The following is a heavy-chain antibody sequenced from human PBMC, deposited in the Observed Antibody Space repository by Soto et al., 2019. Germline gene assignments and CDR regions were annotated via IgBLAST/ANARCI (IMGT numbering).Heavy chain of an antibody. CDR1: GGSFSGYY. J-gene: IGHJ4*02. Sequence: QVQLQQWGAGLLKPSETLSLTCAVYGGSFSGYYWSWIRQPPGKGLEWIGEINHSGSTNYNPSLKSRVTISVDTSKNQFSLKLSSVTAADTAVYYCARRAVAGTLDYWGQGTLVTVSS. CDR2: INHSGST. D-gene: IGHD6-19*01. CDR3: ARRAVAGTLDY. V-gene: IGHV4-34*01.